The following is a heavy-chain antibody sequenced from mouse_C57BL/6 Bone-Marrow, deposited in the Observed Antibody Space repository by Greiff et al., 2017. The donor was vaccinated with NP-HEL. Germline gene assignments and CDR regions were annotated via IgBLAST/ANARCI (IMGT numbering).Heavy chain of an antibody. CDR3: ARSAITTVKGSAMDY. V-gene: IGHV3-8*01. CDR2: ISYSGST. D-gene: IGHD1-1*01. J-gene: IGHJ4*01. Sequence: EVKLVESGPGLAKPSQTLSLTCSVTGYSITSDYWNWIRKFPGNKLEYMGYISYSGSTYYNPSLKSRISITRDTSKNQYYLQLNSVTTEDTATYYGARSAITTVKGSAMDYWGQGTSVTVSS. CDR1: GYSITSDY.